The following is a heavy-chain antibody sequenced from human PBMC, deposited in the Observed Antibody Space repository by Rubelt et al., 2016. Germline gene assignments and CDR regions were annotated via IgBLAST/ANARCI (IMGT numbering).Heavy chain of an antibody. V-gene: IGHV1-2*06. J-gene: IGHJ4*02. CDR2: INPNSGGT. D-gene: IGHD1-26*01. CDR3: ARESGSYADY. Sequence: TFTDYYIQWVRQAPGQGLEWMGRINPNSGGTNYAQKFQGRVTMTRDTSITTAYMELSSLRSDDTALYYCARESGSYADYWGQGTLVTVSS. CDR1: TFTDYY.